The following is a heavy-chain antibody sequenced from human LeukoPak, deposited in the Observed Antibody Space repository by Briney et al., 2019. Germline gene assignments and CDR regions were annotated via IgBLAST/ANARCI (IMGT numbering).Heavy chain of an antibody. J-gene: IGHJ4*02. CDR2: INHRGST. D-gene: IGHD1-1*01. Sequence: PSETLSLTCAVYGGSFSGYYWSWIRQPPGKGLEWIGEINHRGSTNYNPSLKSRVTISVDTSKNQFSLKLSSVTAADTAVYYCARVRRNPFDYWGQGTLVTVSS. V-gene: IGHV4-34*01. CDR3: ARVRRNPFDY. CDR1: GGSFSGYY.